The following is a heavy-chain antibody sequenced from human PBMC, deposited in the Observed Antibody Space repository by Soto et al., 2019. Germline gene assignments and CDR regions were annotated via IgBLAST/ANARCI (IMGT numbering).Heavy chain of an antibody. CDR2: IYPADSDT. D-gene: IGHD1-26*01. Sequence: PGESLKISCKGSGYSFTSYWIGWVRQMPGKGLEWVGIIYPADSDTRYSPSFQGQVTISADKSISTAYLQWSSLKASDTAMYYCARGGPLGARREDWFDPWGQGTLVTVSS. J-gene: IGHJ5*02. CDR3: ARGGPLGARREDWFDP. V-gene: IGHV5-51*01. CDR1: GYSFTSYW.